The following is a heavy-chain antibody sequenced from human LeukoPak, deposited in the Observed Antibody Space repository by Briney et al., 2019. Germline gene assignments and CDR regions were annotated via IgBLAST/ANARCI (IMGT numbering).Heavy chain of an antibody. J-gene: IGHJ3*02. V-gene: IGHV3-7*03. CDR3: AKKDSSGYYGEFGAFDI. D-gene: IGHD3-22*01. CDR1: GFSFSNYW. CDR2: INQDGSEK. Sequence: GGSLRLSCAGSGFSFSNYWMSWVRQAPGKGLEWVANINQDGSEKNYVDSVKGRFTISRDNAKNILYLQMLSLRAEDTAVYYCAKKDSSGYYGEFGAFDIWGQGTMVTVSS.